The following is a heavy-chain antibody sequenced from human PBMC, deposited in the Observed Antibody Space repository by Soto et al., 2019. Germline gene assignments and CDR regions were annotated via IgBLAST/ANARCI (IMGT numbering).Heavy chain of an antibody. Sequence: PSETLSLTCTVSGGSISSSDYYWDWIRQPPGKGLEWIGSIYYSGSTYYNPSLKSRVTISVDTSKNQFSLKLSSVTAADTAVFYCARSLPVGHCSSTSCYVRYYYYYMDVWGKGTTVTVSS. CDR2: IYYSGST. D-gene: IGHD2-2*01. V-gene: IGHV4-39*01. CDR3: ARSLPVGHCSSTSCYVRYYYYYMDV. J-gene: IGHJ6*03. CDR1: GGSISSSDYY.